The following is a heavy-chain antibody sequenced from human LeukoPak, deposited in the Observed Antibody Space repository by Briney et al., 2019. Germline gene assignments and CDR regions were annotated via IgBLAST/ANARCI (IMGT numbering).Heavy chain of an antibody. CDR3: ALPLTVDAFDI. Sequence: SETLSLTCTVSGGSISSYYWSWIRQPPGKGLEWIGEINHSGSTNYNPSLKSRVTISVDTSKNQFSLKLSSVTAADTAVYYCALPLTVDAFDIWGQGTMVTVSS. CDR2: INHSGST. J-gene: IGHJ3*02. CDR1: GGSISSYY. V-gene: IGHV4-34*01. D-gene: IGHD1-14*01.